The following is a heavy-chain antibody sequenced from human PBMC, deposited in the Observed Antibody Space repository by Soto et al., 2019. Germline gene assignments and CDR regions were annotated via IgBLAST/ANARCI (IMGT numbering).Heavy chain of an antibody. D-gene: IGHD6-19*01. CDR2: IWYDGSNT. Sequence: QVQLVESGGGVVQPGRSLRLSCAASGFTFSSYGMHWVRQAPGKGLEWVAVIWYDGSNTYYADSVKGRFTISRDNSKNWRYLLMSRLSAVDTAEYYGARDFGSVSRRYSDYWGRGPLVSVS. V-gene: IGHV3-33*01. CDR1: GFTFSSYG. J-gene: IGHJ4*02. CDR3: ARDFGSVSRRYSDY.